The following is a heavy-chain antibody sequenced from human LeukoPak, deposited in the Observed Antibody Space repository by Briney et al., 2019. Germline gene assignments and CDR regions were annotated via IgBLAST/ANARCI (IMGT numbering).Heavy chain of an antibody. CDR2: IYHSGGT. J-gene: IGHJ4*02. D-gene: IGHD5-12*01. Sequence: SETLSLTCTVSGGSISTYYWSWIRQPPGKGLEWSGYIYHSGGTNYNPSLKSRVTISVDTSQNQFYLKRSSVTAADTAVYSCARDGYSGSDALWGQGTLVTVSS. CDR3: ARDGYSGSDAL. CDR1: GGSISTYY. V-gene: IGHV4-59*01.